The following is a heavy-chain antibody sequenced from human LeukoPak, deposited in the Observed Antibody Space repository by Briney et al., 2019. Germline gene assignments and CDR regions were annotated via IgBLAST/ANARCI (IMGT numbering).Heavy chain of an antibody. V-gene: IGHV3-23*01. CDR1: GFTFSSYA. J-gene: IGHJ4*02. Sequence: PGGSLRLSCAASGFTFSSYAMSWVRQAPGKGLEWVSAISGSGGSTYYADSVKGRFTISGDNSKNALYLQMNSLRAEDTAVYYCAKVPYYYDSSGYYGFDYWGQGTLVTVSS. CDR2: ISGSGGST. CDR3: AKVPYYYDSSGYYGFDY. D-gene: IGHD3-22*01.